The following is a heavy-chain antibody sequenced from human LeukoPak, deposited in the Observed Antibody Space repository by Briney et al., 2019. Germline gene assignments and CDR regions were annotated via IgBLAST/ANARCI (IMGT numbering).Heavy chain of an antibody. CDR3: AREGGPYRPLDY. V-gene: IGHV4-4*02. Sequence: PSETLSLTCGVSGGSISNTNWWTWVRQPPRRGLEWIGEVNLQGSTNYNPSLKSRVAISVDKSENHISLKLTSVTAADTAVYYCAREGGPYRPLDYSGQGTLVTVAS. CDR1: GGSISNTNW. CDR2: VNLQGST. J-gene: IGHJ4*02.